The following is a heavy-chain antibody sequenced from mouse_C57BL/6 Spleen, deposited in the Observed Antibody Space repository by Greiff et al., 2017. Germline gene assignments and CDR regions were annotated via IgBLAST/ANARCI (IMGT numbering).Heavy chain of an antibody. CDR2: IDPADGDT. D-gene: IGHD1-1*01. CDR1: GFNIKDYY. Sequence: VQLQQSGAELVKPGASVKLSCTASGFNIKDYYMHWVKQRTEQGLEWIGRIDPADGDTKYAPKFQGKATITADTSSNTAYLQLSSLTSEDTAVYYCASLITTVVERDYWGQGTTLTVSS. J-gene: IGHJ2*01. CDR3: ASLITTVVERDY. V-gene: IGHV14-2*01.